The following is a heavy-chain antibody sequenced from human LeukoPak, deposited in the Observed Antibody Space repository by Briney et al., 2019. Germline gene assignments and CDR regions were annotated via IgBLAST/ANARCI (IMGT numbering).Heavy chain of an antibody. CDR3: ARGAYYYED. CDR2: INTDGSVM. CDR1: GFTFSSYW. Sequence: GGSLRLSCAASGFTFSSYWMHWVRQAPGKGLLWVSCINTDGSVMRYADSVRGRFTISRDNAKNTLYLQMNSLRAEDTAVYYCARGAYYYEDWGQGTLVTVSS. V-gene: IGHV3-74*01. D-gene: IGHD3-22*01. J-gene: IGHJ4*02.